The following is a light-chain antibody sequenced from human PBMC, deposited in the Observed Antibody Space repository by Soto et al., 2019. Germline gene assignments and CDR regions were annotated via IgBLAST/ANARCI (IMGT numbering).Light chain of an antibody. V-gene: IGKV3-15*01. J-gene: IGKJ5*01. Sequence: MMMPQSPATLSVAPGERVTLSCRTSHSVNSHVAWYQQKPGQAPRLLLYGASTRATGIPVRFSGSGFGTEFTLTISSLQSEDFAVYYCQQYKNWPLFGQGTRLEIK. CDR1: HSVNSH. CDR2: GAS. CDR3: QQYKNWPL.